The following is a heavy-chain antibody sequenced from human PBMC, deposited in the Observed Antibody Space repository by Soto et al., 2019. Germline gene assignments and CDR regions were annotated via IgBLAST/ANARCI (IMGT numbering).Heavy chain of an antibody. CDR1: GFTFSSYS. CDR3: ARIVVVITTPRSDAFDI. J-gene: IGHJ3*02. Sequence: GGSLRLSCAASGFTFSSYSMNWVRQAPGKGLEWVSSSSSSSSYIYYADSVKGRFTISRDNAKNSLYLQMNSLRAEDTAVYYCARIVVVITTPRSDAFDIWGQGTMVTVSS. V-gene: IGHV3-21*01. D-gene: IGHD3-22*01. CDR2: SSSSSSYI.